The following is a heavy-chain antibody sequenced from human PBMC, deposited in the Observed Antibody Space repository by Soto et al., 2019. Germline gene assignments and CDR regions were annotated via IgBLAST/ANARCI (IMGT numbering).Heavy chain of an antibody. CDR3: AGYCSSSICPADHFFALEF. CDR1: GVTMSYGGYC. D-gene: IGHD2-2*01. Sequence: SETLSLTCSVSGVTMSYGGYCWSWIQQSPGKGLEWIGYISDGGSTNYNPSLKGRGTISVDTSKKHVSLKLSSVTAADTARYFCAGYCSSSICPADHFFALEFLGKGNTVTVSS. V-gene: IGHV4-61*08. CDR2: ISDGGST. J-gene: IGHJ6*04.